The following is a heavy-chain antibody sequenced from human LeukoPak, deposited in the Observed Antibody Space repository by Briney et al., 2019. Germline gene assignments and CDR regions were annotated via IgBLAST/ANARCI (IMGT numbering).Heavy chain of an antibody. CDR3: GRAPDPYRMDV. J-gene: IGHJ6*02. V-gene: IGHV3-11*05. CDR2: LSSSSTYT. CDR1: GFSFSDYY. Sequence: GGSLRLSCAASGFSFSDYYMSWIRQAPGKGLEWVSYLSSSSTYTSYADSVKGRITISRHNAKSSLYLQLNSLRAEDTAVYYCGRAPDPYRMDVWGQGTTVTVSS.